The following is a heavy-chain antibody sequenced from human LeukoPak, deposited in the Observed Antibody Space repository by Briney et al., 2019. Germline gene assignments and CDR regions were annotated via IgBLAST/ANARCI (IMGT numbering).Heavy chain of an antibody. J-gene: IGHJ3*01. CDR1: GYRFNAYW. D-gene: IGHD3-22*01. CDR3: ARPNITSYYDSRGYDAFDV. CDR2: IYPDDSDT. V-gene: IGHV5-51*01. Sequence: GGSLKISCKGSGYRFNAYWIAWVRQMPGKGLEWMGIIYPDDSDTRYSPSFQGQVTISADKSVRTAYLQWSSLKASDTAMYYGARPNITSYYDSRGYDAFDVWGQGTMVTVSS.